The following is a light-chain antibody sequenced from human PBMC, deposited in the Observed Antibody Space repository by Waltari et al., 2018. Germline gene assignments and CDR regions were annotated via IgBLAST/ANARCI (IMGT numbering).Light chain of an antibody. J-gene: IGKJ2*01. CDR2: WEP. V-gene: IGKV4-1*01. CDR3: QQYYRTPPT. Sequence: DIVMTQSPDSLAVSLGERATINCKSSQTVLYSSNNKNFLAWYQQKAGQPPKLLINWEPTREFGVPDRFSGSGSGTDFTLTISSLQAEDVAVYYCQQYYRTPPTFGQGTKLEIK. CDR1: QTVLYSSNNKNF.